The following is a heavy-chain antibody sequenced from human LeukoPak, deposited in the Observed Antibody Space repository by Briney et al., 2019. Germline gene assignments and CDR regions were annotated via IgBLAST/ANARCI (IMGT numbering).Heavy chain of an antibody. V-gene: IGHV4-38-2*02. D-gene: IGHD5-24*01. CDR2: MYHSGST. Sequence: SETLSLTCSVSGYSISSGYYWGWIRQPPGKGLEWIASMYHSGSTYYNPSLKSRVTISLDMSKNQFSLKLNSVTAADTAVYYCTRERPRDGNNPPVDHWGQGTLVTVSS. J-gene: IGHJ4*02. CDR3: TRERPRDGNNPPVDH. CDR1: GYSISSGYY.